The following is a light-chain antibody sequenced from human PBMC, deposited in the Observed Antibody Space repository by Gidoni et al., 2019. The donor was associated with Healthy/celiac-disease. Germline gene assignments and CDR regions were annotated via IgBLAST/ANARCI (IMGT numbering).Light chain of an antibody. CDR1: ALPKQY. CDR2: KDS. CDR3: QSADSSGTYVV. Sequence: SYDLTQLPSASVSPGQTARITCSGDALPKQYAYWYQQKPGQAPVLVIYKDSESPSGIPERFSGSSSVTTVSLTISGVHAEDDADYSCQSADSSGTYVVFGGGTKLTVL. V-gene: IGLV3-25*02. J-gene: IGLJ2*01.